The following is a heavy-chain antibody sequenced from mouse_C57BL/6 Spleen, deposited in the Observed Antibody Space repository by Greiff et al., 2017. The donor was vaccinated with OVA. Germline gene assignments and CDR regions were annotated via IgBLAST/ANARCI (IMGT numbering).Heavy chain of an antibody. V-gene: IGHV5-4*03. D-gene: IGHD1-1*01. CDR3: ARRSSYPYYFDY. J-gene: IGHJ2*01. CDR2: ISDGGSYT. Sequence: VQLKESGGGLVKPGGSLKLSCAASGFTFSSYAMSWVRQTPEKRLEWVATISDGGSYTYYPDNVKGRFTISRDNAKNNLYLQMSHLKSEDTAMYYCARRSSYPYYFDYWGQGTTLTVSS. CDR1: GFTFSSYA.